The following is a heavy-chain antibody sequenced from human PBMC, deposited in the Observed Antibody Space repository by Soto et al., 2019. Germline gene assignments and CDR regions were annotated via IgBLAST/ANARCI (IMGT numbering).Heavy chain of an antibody. J-gene: IGHJ4*02. D-gene: IGHD3-10*01. Sequence: GGSLRLSCTTSGFTFGDCAMSWFRQAPGKGLEWVGFIRSKACGGTEYAASVKGRFTISRDDSQSIAYLQMNSLKFEDTAVYYCSRVPYYGSGTNFRPDYWGQGTLVTVSS. CDR1: GFTFGDCA. CDR2: IRSKACGGT. V-gene: IGHV3-49*03. CDR3: SRVPYYGSGTNFRPDY.